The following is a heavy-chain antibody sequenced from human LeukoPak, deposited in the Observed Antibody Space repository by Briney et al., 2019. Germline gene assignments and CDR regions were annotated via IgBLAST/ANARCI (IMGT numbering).Heavy chain of an antibody. CDR2: VSSSGDKT. D-gene: IGHD4-17*01. CDR3: ANYGRHFAS. Sequence: PGGSLRLSCAASGFIFNNYAMSWVRQAPGKGLEWVSLVSSSGDKTYYPEAVKGRFTISRDNSKNTLYLQTNSLSAEDTAVYYCANYGRHFASWGQGTLVTVSP. V-gene: IGHV3-23*01. J-gene: IGHJ4*02. CDR1: GFIFNNYA.